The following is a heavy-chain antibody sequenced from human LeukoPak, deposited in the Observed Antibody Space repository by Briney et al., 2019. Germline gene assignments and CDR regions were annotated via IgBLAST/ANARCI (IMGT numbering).Heavy chain of an antibody. CDR3: ARDQGYYGSGSYSYYYGMDV. CDR1: GGSISSSNW. Sequence: SETLSLTCAVSGGSISSSNWWSWVRQPPGKGLEWIGEIYHSGSTNYNPSLKSRVTISVDKSKNQFSLKLSSVTAADTAVYYCARDQGYYGSGSYSYYYGMDVWGQGTMVTVSS. CDR2: IYHSGST. D-gene: IGHD3-10*01. V-gene: IGHV4-4*02. J-gene: IGHJ6*02.